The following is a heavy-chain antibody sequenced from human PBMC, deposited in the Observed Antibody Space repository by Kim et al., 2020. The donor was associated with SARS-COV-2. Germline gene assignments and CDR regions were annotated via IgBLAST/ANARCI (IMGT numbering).Heavy chain of an antibody. J-gene: IGHJ5*02. V-gene: IGHV4-39*01. CDR2: IYYSGST. D-gene: IGHD2-2*02. CDR3: ARQQYCSSTSCYKQNWFDP. CDR1: GGSISSSSYY. Sequence: SETLSLTCTVSGGSISSSSYYWGWIRQPPGKGLEWIGSIYYSGSTYYNPSFKSRVTISVDTSKNQFSLKLSSVTAADTAVYYCARQQYCSSTSCYKQNWFDPWGQGTLVTVSS.